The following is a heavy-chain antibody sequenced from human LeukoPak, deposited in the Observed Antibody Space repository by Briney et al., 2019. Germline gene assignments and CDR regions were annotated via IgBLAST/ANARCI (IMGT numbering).Heavy chain of an antibody. CDR1: GFAFSSQA. V-gene: IGHV3-23*01. CDR2: ISDSGSIT. CDR3: AKDARCTSGWYFFDY. J-gene: IGHJ4*02. D-gene: IGHD6-19*01. Sequence: PGGSLRLSCAASGFAFSSQAMGWVRQAPGKGLEWVSVISDSGSITYYADSVKGRFTISRDNSKNTLFLQMNSLRVEDTAVYYCAKDARCTSGWYFFDYWGQGTLVTVSS.